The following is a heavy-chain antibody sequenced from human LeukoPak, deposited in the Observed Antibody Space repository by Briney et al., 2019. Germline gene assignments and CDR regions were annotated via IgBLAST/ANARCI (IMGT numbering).Heavy chain of an antibody. D-gene: IGHD3-22*01. V-gene: IGHV1-8*01. CDR3: ARGRGAGPSMIVGRRFDP. CDR1: GYTFTSYD. J-gene: IGHJ5*02. CDR2: MNPNSGNT. Sequence: ASVKVFCKASGYTFTSYDINWVRQATGQGLEWMGWMNPNSGNTGYAQKFQGRVTMTRNTSISTAYMELSSLRSEDTAVYYCARGRGAGPSMIVGRRFDPWGQGTLVTVSS.